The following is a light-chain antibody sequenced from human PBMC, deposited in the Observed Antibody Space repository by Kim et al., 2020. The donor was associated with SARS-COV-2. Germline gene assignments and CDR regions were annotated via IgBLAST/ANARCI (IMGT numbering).Light chain of an antibody. J-gene: IGLJ3*02. CDR2: GKY. Sequence: SSELTQDSAVSVALGQTVRLTCQGDSLRNYYATWYQQRPGQAPVLVLYGKYNRPSGIPDRFSGSASGNTASLTITGAQAEDEGDYSCNSRDSSGDHVVFGGGTQLTVL. CDR3: NSRDSSGDHVV. CDR1: SLRNYY. V-gene: IGLV3-19*01.